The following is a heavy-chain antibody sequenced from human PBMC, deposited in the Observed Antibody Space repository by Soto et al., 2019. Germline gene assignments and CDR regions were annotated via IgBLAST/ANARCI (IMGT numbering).Heavy chain of an antibody. CDR2: IWYDGSNK. CDR3: ARDYSSSWYTSTLFNWFDP. CDR1: GFTFSSYG. Sequence: QVQLVESGGGVVQPGRSLRLSCAASGFTFSSYGMHWVRQAPGKGLEWVAVIWYDGSNKYYADSVKGRFTISRDNSKNTLYLQMNSLRAEDTAVYYCARDYSSSWYTSTLFNWFDPGGQGTLVTVSS. V-gene: IGHV3-33*01. D-gene: IGHD6-13*01. J-gene: IGHJ5*02.